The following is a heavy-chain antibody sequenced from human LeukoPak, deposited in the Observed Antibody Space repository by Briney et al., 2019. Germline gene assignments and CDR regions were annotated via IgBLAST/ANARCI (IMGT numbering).Heavy chain of an antibody. CDR3: AKGYYYDSSATYFDY. Sequence: GGSLRLSCAASGFTFSSYAMSWVRQAPGKGLEWVSAISGSGGSTYYADSVKGRFTISRGNSKNTLYLQMNSLRAEDTAVYYCAKGYYYDSSATYFDYWGQGTLVTVSS. CDR2: ISGSGGST. CDR1: GFTFSSYA. D-gene: IGHD3-22*01. J-gene: IGHJ4*02. V-gene: IGHV3-23*01.